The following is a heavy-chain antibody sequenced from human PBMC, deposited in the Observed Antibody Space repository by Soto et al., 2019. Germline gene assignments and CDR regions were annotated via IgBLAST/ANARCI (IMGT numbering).Heavy chain of an antibody. V-gene: IGHV4-31*03. Sequence: SETLSLTCTVSGGSISSGGYYWSWIRQHPGKGLEWIGYIYYSGSTYYNPSLKSRVTISVDTSKNQFSLKLSSVTAADTAVYYCARVPNDYGDYLSYYFDYWGQGTLVTVSS. CDR1: GGSISSGGYY. J-gene: IGHJ4*02. CDR3: ARVPNDYGDYLSYYFDY. CDR2: IYYSGST. D-gene: IGHD4-17*01.